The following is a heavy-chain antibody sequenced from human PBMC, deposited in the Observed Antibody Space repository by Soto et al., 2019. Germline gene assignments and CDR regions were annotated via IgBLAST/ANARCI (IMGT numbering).Heavy chain of an antibody. CDR1: GFTFSNSG. CDR3: AKSRTTTTYDALAY. CDR2: ISYDGSNE. V-gene: IGHV3-30*18. Sequence: GGSLRLSCAASGFTFSNSGMHWVRQAPGKGLEWVSVISYDGSNEYYADSVKGRFTISRDNSKNTLSLQMNSLGVEDTAMYYCAKSRTTTTYDALAYWGQGTLVTVSS. J-gene: IGHJ4*02. D-gene: IGHD3-16*01.